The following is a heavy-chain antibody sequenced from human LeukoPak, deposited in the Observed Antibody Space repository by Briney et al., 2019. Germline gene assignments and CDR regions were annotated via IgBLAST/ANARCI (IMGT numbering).Heavy chain of an antibody. J-gene: IGHJ6*02. V-gene: IGHV3-7*01. CDR1: GFIFSSYW. CDR3: ARDPPIDILTGYYHYYGMDV. CDR2: IKQGGSEK. D-gene: IGHD3-9*01. Sequence: GGSLRLSCAASGFIFSSYWMTWVRQAPGKGLEWVANIKQGGSEKYYVDSVKGRFTISRDNAKNSLYLQTNSLRAEDTAVYYCARDPPIDILTGYYHYYGMDVWGQGTTVTVSS.